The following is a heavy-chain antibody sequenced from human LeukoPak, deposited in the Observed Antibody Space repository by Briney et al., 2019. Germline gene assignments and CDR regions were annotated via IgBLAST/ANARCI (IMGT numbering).Heavy chain of an antibody. CDR2: IGGSGGST. CDR3: AKVPGYNYATDFDY. D-gene: IGHD5-18*01. J-gene: IGHJ4*02. CDR1: GFPLRNYA. V-gene: IGHV3-23*01. Sequence: GGSPRLSCAVSGFPLRNYAMTWVRQAPGKGLEWVSGIGGSGGSTYYADSVKGRFTISRDNSKNTLYLQMNSLRAEDTAVYYCAKVPGYNYATDFDYWGQGTLVTVSS.